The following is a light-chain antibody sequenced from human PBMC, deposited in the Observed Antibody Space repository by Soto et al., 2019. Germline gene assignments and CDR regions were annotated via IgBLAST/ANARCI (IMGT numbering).Light chain of an antibody. CDR2: SND. V-gene: IGLV1-44*01. CDR3: AAWDDSLNTYV. Sequence: QSVLTQPPSASGTPGQRVTISCSGSSSNIGRNTANWYRQLPGTAPKLLIYSNDLRPSGVPDRLSGSNSGTSASLAISGLQSEDEADYFCAAWDDSLNTYVFGAGTKATVL. J-gene: IGLJ1*01. CDR1: SSNIGRNT.